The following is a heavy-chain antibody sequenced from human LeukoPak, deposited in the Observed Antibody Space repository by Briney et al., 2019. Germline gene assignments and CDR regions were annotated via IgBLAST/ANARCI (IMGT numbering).Heavy chain of an antibody. CDR2: IYTSGST. D-gene: IGHD4-17*01. V-gene: IGHV4-4*07. CDR1: GGSISSYY. CDR3: ARLLVTTRDWYFDL. Sequence: SETLSLTCTVSGGSISSYYWSWIRQPAGKGLEWIGRIYTSGSTNYNPSLKSRVTMSVDTSKNQFSLKLSSVTAADTAVYYCARLLVTTRDWYFDLWGRGTLVTVSS. J-gene: IGHJ2*01.